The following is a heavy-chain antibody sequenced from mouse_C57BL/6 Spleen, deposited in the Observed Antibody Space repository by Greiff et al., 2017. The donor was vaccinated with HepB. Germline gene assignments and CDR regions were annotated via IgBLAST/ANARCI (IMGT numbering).Heavy chain of an antibody. J-gene: IGHJ2*01. CDR1: GYTFTSYW. D-gene: IGHD2-4*01. CDR2: INPTNGGT. V-gene: IGHV1-53*01. CDR3: ARLNYEGYYFDY. Sequence: QVQLQQPGTELVKPGASVKLSCKASGYTFTSYWMHWVKQRPGQGLEWIGNINPTNGGTNYNEKFKSKATLTVDKSSSTAYMQLSSLTSEDSAVYYCARLNYEGYYFDYWGQGTTLTVSS.